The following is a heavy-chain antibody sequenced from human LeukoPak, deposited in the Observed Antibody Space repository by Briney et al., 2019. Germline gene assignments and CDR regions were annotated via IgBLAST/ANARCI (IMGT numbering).Heavy chain of an antibody. V-gene: IGHV3-64*01. CDR2: IGPDGGTT. Sequence: GGSLRLSCAASGFTFYTYGMHWVRQAPGKGLEYVSGIGPDGGTTYYANSVKGRFTISRDNSKYMLYLQMGSLTADDMAVYYCARGAQLTDYWGQGTLDTVSS. CDR1: GFTFYTYG. J-gene: IGHJ4*02. D-gene: IGHD6-13*01. CDR3: ARGAQLTDY.